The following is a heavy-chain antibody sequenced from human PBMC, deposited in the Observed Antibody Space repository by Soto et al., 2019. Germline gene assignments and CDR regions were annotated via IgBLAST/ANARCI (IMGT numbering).Heavy chain of an antibody. CDR3: ARERGGYGLFDS. J-gene: IGHJ4*02. CDR2: IYPSGKP. CDR1: GGSISNAAYS. Sequence: PSETLSLTCTVSGGSISNAAYSWSWIRQPPGKGLEWIGYIYPSGKPFYNPSLRSRVTISIDRSNDQFSLNLKSVTAADTAVYYCARERGGYGLFDSWGQGTLVTVSS. D-gene: IGHD5-18*01. V-gene: IGHV4-30-2*01.